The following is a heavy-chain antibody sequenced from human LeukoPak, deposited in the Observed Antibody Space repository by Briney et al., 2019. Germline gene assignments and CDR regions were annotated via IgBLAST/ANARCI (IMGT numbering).Heavy chain of an antibody. CDR1: GFTFSSYG. CDR3: ARVPYGDYAEFDFDY. V-gene: IGHV3-48*02. J-gene: IGHJ4*02. CDR2: ISSSSSTI. Sequence: PGGSLRLSCAASGFTFSSYGMNWVRQAPGKGLEWVSYISSSSSTIYYADSVKGRFTISRDNAKNSLYLQMNSLRDEDTAVYYCARVPYGDYAEFDFDYWGQGTLVTVSS. D-gene: IGHD4-17*01.